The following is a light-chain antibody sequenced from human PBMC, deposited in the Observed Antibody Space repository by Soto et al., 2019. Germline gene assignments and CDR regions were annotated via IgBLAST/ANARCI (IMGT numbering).Light chain of an antibody. CDR1: QSVSSN. V-gene: IGKV3-15*01. CDR3: QQYHNWPFT. J-gene: IGKJ4*01. Sequence: EIVMTQSPATLSVSPGERATLSCRASQSVSSNLAWYQQKPGQAPRLLIYDASPRATGIPARISGGGSGTEFTLTISSLQSEDFAVYYCQQYHNWPFTFGGGTTVEIK. CDR2: DAS.